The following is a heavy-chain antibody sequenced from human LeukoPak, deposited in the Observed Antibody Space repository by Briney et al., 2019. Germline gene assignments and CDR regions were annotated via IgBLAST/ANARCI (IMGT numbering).Heavy chain of an antibody. CDR2: ISAYSGNT. V-gene: IGHV1-18*01. Sequence: ASVKVSCKASGYTFTSYGISWVRQAPGQGLEWMGWISAYSGNTNYAQKLQGRVTMTTDTSTSTAYMELRSLRSDDTAVYYCARVHCSSTSCYFPDAFDIWGQGTMVTVSS. D-gene: IGHD2-2*01. CDR3: ARVHCSSTSCYFPDAFDI. J-gene: IGHJ3*02. CDR1: GYTFTSYG.